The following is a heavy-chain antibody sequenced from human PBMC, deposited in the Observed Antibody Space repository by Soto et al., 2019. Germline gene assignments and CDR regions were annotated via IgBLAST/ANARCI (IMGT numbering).Heavy chain of an antibody. Sequence: GGSLRLSCAASGFTFSNYALSWVRQAPGKGLEWVSAISGSGASTYYADSVKGRFTISRDNSKNTLYLQMNSLRAEDTAIYYCASGGYCSSTSCYGGMDVWGQGTTVTVSS. D-gene: IGHD2-2*01. V-gene: IGHV3-23*01. CDR2: ISGSGAST. CDR1: GFTFSNYA. CDR3: ASGGYCSSTSCYGGMDV. J-gene: IGHJ6*02.